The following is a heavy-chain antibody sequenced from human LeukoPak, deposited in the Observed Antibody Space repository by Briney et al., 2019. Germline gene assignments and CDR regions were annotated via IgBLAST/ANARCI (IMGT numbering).Heavy chain of an antibody. V-gene: IGHV3-74*01. Sequence: PGGSLRLSCIASGFTFSSYWMHWVRQTPGKGLVWVSRIYNDETTTSYADSVKGRFTISRDNAKNTLYLQMNSLRAEDTAVYYCVRDLGGPDYWGQGTLVTVSS. CDR1: GFTFSSYW. CDR3: VRDLGGPDY. J-gene: IGHJ4*02. CDR2: IYNDETTT. D-gene: IGHD3-10*01.